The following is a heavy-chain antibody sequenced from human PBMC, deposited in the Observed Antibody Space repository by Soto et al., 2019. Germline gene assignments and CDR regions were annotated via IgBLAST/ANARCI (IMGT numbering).Heavy chain of an antibody. J-gene: IGHJ1*01. Sequence: GGSLRLSCAASGCTFSSYARSWVRQAPGKGLEWVSGISGSGDSTHYADSVKGRFTISRDNSKNTLYLQMNSLRAEDTAVYYCAKGVPGIAVAGTGYFQHWGQGTLVTVSS. CDR2: ISGSGDST. V-gene: IGHV3-23*01. CDR1: GCTFSSYA. D-gene: IGHD6-19*01. CDR3: AKGVPGIAVAGTGYFQH.